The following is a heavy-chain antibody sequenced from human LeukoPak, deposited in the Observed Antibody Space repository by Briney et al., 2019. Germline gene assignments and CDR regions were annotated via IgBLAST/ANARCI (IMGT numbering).Heavy chain of an antibody. V-gene: IGHV5-10-1*01. CDR3: ARSKDYYDSSGYYPFGY. J-gene: IGHJ4*02. CDR2: IDPSDSYT. D-gene: IGHD3-22*01. Sequence: GESLKISCKGSGYSFTSYWISSVRQMPGKGLEWMGRIDPSDSYTNYSPSFQGHVTISADKSISTAYLQWSSLKASDTAMYYCARSKDYYDSSGYYPFGYWGQGTLVTVSS. CDR1: GYSFTSYW.